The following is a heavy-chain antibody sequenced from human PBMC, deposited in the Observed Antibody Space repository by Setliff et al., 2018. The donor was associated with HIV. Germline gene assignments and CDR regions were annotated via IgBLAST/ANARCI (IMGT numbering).Heavy chain of an antibody. V-gene: IGHV3-21*01. D-gene: IGHD3-10*01. J-gene: IGHJ6*03. CDR2: ISSSSSYI. CDR3: ARDRAESYYYYYYYMDV. Sequence: GGSLRLSCAASGLTFSSYTMNRVRQAPGKGLEWVSSISSSSSYIYYADSVKGRFTISRDNAKNSLYLQMNSLGAEDTAVYYCARDRAESYYYYYYYMDVWGKGTTVTVSS. CDR1: GLTFSSYT.